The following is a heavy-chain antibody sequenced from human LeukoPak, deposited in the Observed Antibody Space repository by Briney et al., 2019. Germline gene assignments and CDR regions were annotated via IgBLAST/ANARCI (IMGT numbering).Heavy chain of an antibody. Sequence: PGGSLRLSCAASGFTFSNHGMHWVRQAPGKGLEWVANIWYDGSQEYYADTVKGRFTISSDISKNTLYLQMNSLRAEDTAVYYCARDLAAARLDFRGQGTLVTVSS. V-gene: IGHV3-33*01. CDR1: GFTFSNHG. D-gene: IGHD6-6*01. CDR3: ARDLAAARLDF. J-gene: IGHJ4*02. CDR2: IWYDGSQE.